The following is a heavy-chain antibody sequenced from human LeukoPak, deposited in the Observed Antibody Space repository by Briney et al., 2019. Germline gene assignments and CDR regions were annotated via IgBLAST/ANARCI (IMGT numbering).Heavy chain of an antibody. V-gene: IGHV3-11*06. D-gene: IGHD6-19*01. Sequence: PGGSLRLSCAASGFTFSDYYMSWIRQAPGKGLEWVSYISSSNGYTNYADSVRGRFTISRDNAKNSLYLQMNSLRAEDTAVYYCARVGYSSAWEADYWGQGTLVTVSS. J-gene: IGHJ4*02. CDR2: ISSSNGYT. CDR3: ARVGYSSAWEADY. CDR1: GFTFSDYY.